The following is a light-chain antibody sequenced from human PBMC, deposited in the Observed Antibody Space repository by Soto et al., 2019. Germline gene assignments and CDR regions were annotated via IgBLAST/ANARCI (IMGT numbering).Light chain of an antibody. CDR2: RAS. CDR1: QSVSSN. Sequence: EIVMTQSPATLSVSPGERATLSCRASQSVSSNLAWYQQKPGQAPRLLIYRASTRATGIPARLSGTGSGTEFSLTISSLEALYFADYCGLQYNNSPTWTCGQGTNVEIK. J-gene: IGKJ1*01. CDR3: LQYNNSPTWT. V-gene: IGKV3-15*01.